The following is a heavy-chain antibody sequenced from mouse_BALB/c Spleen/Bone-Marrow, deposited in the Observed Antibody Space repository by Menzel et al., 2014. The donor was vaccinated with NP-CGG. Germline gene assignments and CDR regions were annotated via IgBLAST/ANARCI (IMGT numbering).Heavy chain of an antibody. CDR2: IDPYNGDT. V-gene: IGHV1S135*01. J-gene: IGHJ3*01. Sequence: EVQVVESGPELGKPGASVKISCKASGYSFTGYNMNWVKQTNGKSLEWIGNIDPYNGDTRYSQKFKGKATLTVDKSSSTSYMQLKSLTSEDSAVYYCARGGYDVGTFAYWGQGTLVTVSA. CDR1: GYSFTGYN. CDR3: ARGGYDVGTFAY. D-gene: IGHD2-14*01.